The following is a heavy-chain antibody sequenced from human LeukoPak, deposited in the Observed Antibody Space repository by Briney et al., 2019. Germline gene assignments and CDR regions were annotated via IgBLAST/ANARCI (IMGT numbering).Heavy chain of an antibody. CDR2: SKYDGSTK. CDR1: GFSLSGSW. CDR3: ARSDYFHN. Sequence: GGSLRLSCEASGFSLSGSWMHWVRQAPGKGLMRVSQSKYDGSTKSYAASVRGRFTISRDNAKNTLYLHMDSLRAEDTAVYYCARSDYFHNWGQGTMVVVSA. J-gene: IGHJ3*01. D-gene: IGHD3-10*01. V-gene: IGHV3-74*01.